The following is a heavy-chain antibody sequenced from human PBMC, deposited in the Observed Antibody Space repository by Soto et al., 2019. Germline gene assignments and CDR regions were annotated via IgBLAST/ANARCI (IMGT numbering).Heavy chain of an antibody. CDR1: GFTFSSYA. Sequence: EVQVLESGGGLVQPGGSLRLSCAASGFTFSSYAMSWVRQAPGKGLEWVSAISGSGGSTYHADSVRGRFTISRDNSKNTLYLQMNSLRAEDTAVYYCAKDPSYGSGSYSYYYYGMDVWGQGTTVTVSS. CDR2: ISGSGGST. J-gene: IGHJ6*02. CDR3: AKDPSYGSGSYSYYYYGMDV. D-gene: IGHD3-10*01. V-gene: IGHV3-23*01.